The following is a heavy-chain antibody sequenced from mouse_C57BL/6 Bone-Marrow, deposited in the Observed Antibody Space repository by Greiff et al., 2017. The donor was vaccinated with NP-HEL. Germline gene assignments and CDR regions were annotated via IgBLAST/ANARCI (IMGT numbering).Heavy chain of an antibody. V-gene: IGHV14-4*01. J-gene: IGHJ3*01. D-gene: IGHD2-1*01. CDR2: IDPENGDT. CDR3: TLYGNYGAY. CDR1: GFNVKDDY. Sequence: EVMLVESGAELVRPGASVKLSCTASGFNVKDDYMHWVKQRPEQGLEWIGWIDPENGDTEYASKFQGKATITADTSSNTAYLQLSSLTSEDTAVYYCTLYGNYGAYWGQGTLVTVSA.